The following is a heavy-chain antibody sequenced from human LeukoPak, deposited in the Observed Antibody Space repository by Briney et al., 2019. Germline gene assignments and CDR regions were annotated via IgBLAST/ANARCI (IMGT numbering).Heavy chain of an antibody. V-gene: IGHV1-2*02. CDR1: GYTFTGYY. CDR2: INPNSGGT. J-gene: IGHJ4*02. CDR3: ARDLVGGAPLAY. Sequence: ASVKVSCKASGYTFTGYYMHWVRQAPGQGLEWMGWINPNSGGTNYAQKFQGRVTMTRDTSISTAYMELSRLRSDDTAVYYCARDLVGGAPLAYWGQGTLVTVSS. D-gene: IGHD2-8*02.